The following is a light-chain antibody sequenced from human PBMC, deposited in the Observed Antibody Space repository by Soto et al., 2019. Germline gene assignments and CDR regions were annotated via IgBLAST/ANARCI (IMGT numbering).Light chain of an antibody. CDR1: QSVLHSSNNKNY. V-gene: IGKV4-1*01. CDR2: WAS. Sequence: DIVMTQSPDSLAVSLGERATINCKSSQSVLHSSNNKNYLTWYQQKPGQPPKLLIYWASTRESGVPDRFSGSGSATDFAPTISSLQAEDVHVHYCQQSYTIPVTFGGGTNVDIK. CDR3: QQSYTIPVT. J-gene: IGKJ4*01.